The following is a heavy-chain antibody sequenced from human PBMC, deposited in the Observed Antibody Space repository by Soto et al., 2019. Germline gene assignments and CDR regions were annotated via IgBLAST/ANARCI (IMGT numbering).Heavy chain of an antibody. V-gene: IGHV2-26*01. J-gene: IGHJ6*02. CDR2: IFSNDEK. CDR1: GFSLSNARMG. CDR3: AHRRYYDILTGPEGYYGMDV. Sequence: SGPTLVNATGSVRLNCSVSGFSLSNARMGVSWIRQPPGKALEWLAHIFSNDEKSYSPSLKSRLTITKDTSKNQVVLTMTNMDPVDTATYYCAHRRYYDILTGPEGYYGMDVWGQGTTVTVSS. D-gene: IGHD3-9*01.